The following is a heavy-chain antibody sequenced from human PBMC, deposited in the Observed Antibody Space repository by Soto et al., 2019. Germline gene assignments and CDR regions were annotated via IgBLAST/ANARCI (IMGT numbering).Heavy chain of an antibody. CDR1: GGSVSSGSYY. Sequence: SETLSLTCPVSGGSVSSGSYYWSWIRQPPGKGLEWIGYIYYSGSTNYNPSLKSRVTISVDTSKNQFSLKLSSVTAADTAVYYCARDSSGWYFDYWGQGTLVT. V-gene: IGHV4-61*01. CDR3: ARDSSGWYFDY. J-gene: IGHJ4*02. CDR2: IYYSGST. D-gene: IGHD6-19*01.